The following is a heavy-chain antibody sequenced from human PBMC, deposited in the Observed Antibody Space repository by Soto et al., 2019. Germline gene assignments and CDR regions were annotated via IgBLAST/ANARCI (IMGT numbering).Heavy chain of an antibody. CDR2: IWFDGSKK. J-gene: IGHJ4*02. D-gene: IGHD6-13*01. V-gene: IGHV3-33*01. CDR1: GFTFSSYG. CDR3: ARDPGTTWYYFDY. Sequence: QVQLVESGGGVVQLGRSLRLSCVASGFTFSSYGMHWVRQAPGKGLEWVAVIWFDGSKKYYADSVKGRFTISRDDSKNTLYLQINSLRAEDTAVYYCARDPGTTWYYFDYWGQGTLVTVSS.